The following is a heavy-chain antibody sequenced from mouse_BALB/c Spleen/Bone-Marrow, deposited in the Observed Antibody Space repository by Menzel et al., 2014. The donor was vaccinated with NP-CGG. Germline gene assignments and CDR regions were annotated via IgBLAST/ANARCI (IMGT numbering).Heavy chain of an antibody. D-gene: IGHD3-1*01. V-gene: IGHV1S137*01. CDR2: LSPYYVDG. CDR3: ARGGSSGPYYYAMDY. CDR1: GYTFSDYA. J-gene: IGHJ4*01. Sequence: VQVVESGAELARPGVSVKISCKGSGYTFSDYAMHWVKQSHAKSLEWIGVLSPYYVDGGYNQKFKGKATMTIDTSSSTVYMELVRLTSEDSAIYYCARGGSSGPYYYAMDYWGQGTSVTVSS.